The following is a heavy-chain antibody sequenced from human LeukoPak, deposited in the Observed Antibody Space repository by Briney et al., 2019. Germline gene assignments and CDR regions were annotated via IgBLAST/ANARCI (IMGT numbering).Heavy chain of an antibody. Sequence: SETLSLTCVVAGGSISNYYWSWIRQTPGKGLEWIGYIYFSGSSTYNPSLRSRVTISVDTSENQFSLRLTSATAADTAVYYCARVLAGSSRYFDLWGRGTLVTVSS. D-gene: IGHD2-15*01. CDR1: GGSISNYY. V-gene: IGHV4-59*12. CDR2: IYFSGSS. J-gene: IGHJ2*01. CDR3: ARVLAGSSRYFDL.